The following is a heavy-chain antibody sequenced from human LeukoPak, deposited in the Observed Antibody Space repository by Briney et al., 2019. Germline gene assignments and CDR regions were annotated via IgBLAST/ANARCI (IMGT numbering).Heavy chain of an antibody. CDR2: IYYSGST. Sequence: PSETLSLTCTVSGGSISSGDYYWSWLRQHPGKGLEWLGYIYYSGSTYYNPSLKSRVTLSIDTSQDQFSLKLTSVTAADTAVYYCARDLGGYGNLDYWGQGTLVTVSS. J-gene: IGHJ4*02. CDR1: GGSISSGDYY. CDR3: ARDLGGYGNLDY. V-gene: IGHV4-31*03. D-gene: IGHD5-12*01.